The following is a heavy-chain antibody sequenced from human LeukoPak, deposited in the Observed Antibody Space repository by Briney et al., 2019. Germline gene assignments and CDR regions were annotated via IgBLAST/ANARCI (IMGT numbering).Heavy chain of an antibody. CDR3: AKDGGLWVSAHWGDS. J-gene: IGHJ4*02. CDR1: GFNFISYS. D-gene: IGHD7-27*01. V-gene: IGHV3-23*01. CDR2: IRGSGVST. Sequence: PGGSLRLSCAASGFNFISYSMSWVRQAPGKGLEWVSVIRGSGVSTYYADSVKGRFTISRDNSKSTLYLQMNNLRAEDTAVYYCAKDGGLWVSAHWGDSWGRGTLVTVSS.